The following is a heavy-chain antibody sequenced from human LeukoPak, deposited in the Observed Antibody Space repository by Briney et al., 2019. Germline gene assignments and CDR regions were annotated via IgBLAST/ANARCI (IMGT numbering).Heavy chain of an antibody. CDR1: GYTLTELS. CDR3: ATGPQLWRQDGWFDP. Sequence: GASVKVSCKVSGYTLTELSMHWVRQAPGKGLEWMGGFDHEDGETIYAQKFQGRVTMTEDTSTDTAYMELSSLRSEDTAVYYCATGPQLWRQDGWFDPWGQGTLVTVSS. V-gene: IGHV1-24*01. D-gene: IGHD5-24*01. J-gene: IGHJ5*02. CDR2: FDHEDGET.